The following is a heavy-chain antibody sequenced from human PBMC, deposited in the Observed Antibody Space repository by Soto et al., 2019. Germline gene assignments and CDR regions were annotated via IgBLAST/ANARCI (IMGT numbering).Heavy chain of an antibody. CDR3: AKVGYCYSTSCYYNFDY. CDR2: ISAYNGNT. CDR1: GYTFTSYG. D-gene: IGHD2-2*01. J-gene: IGHJ4*02. V-gene: IGHV1-18*01. Sequence: GASVKVSCKASGYTFTSYGIIWVRQAPGQGLEWMGWISAYNGNTNYAQKLQGRFTISRDNAKNSLYLQMNSLRAEDTALYYCAKVGYCYSTSCYYNFDYWGQGTPVTVSS.